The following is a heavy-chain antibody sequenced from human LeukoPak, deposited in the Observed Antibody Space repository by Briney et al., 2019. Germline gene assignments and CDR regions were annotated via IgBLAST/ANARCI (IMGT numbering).Heavy chain of an antibody. CDR3: ASSMLTQTYHYMDV. CDR1: GITFNSYT. D-gene: IGHD4/OR15-4a*01. Sequence: GGSLRLSCAASGITFNSYTMNWVRQAPGKGLEWVSSISSSSSYIYYAASVKGRFTISRDNAKNSLYLQMSRLRAEDTAVYYCASSMLTQTYHYMDVWGEGATVIIS. CDR2: ISSSSSYI. J-gene: IGHJ6*03. V-gene: IGHV3-21*01.